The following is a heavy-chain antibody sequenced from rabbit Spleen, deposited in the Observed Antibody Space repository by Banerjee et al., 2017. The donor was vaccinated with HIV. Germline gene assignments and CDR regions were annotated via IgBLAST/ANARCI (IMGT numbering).Heavy chain of an antibody. Sequence: QSLEESGGDLVKPGASLTLTCKASGFDFSSSYYMCWVRQAPGKGPEWIACIYNGDGTTYYASWVHGRFTISKASSTTVTLQMTSLTAADTATYFCARDLAAWNSGSYAFNLWGQGTLVTVS. CDR1: GFDFSSSYY. CDR2: IYNGDGTT. V-gene: IGHV1S40*01. D-gene: IGHD1-1*01. J-gene: IGHJ4*01. CDR3: ARDLAAWNSGSYAFNL.